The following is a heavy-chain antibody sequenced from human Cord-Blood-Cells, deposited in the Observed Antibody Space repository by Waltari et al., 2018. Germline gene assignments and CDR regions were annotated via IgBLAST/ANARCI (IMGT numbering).Heavy chain of an antibody. Sequence: QVQLVQSGAEVKKPGSSVKVSCKASGGTFSSYATSWVRPAPGQGLGWMGGIIPIFGTANYAQKFQGRVTITADESTSTAYMELSSLRSEDTAVYYCARTPLGYCTNGVCYAEYFQHWGQGTLVTVSS. D-gene: IGHD2-8*01. V-gene: IGHV1-69*12. CDR3: ARTPLGYCTNGVCYAEYFQH. CDR2: IIPIFGTA. J-gene: IGHJ1*01. CDR1: GGTFSSYA.